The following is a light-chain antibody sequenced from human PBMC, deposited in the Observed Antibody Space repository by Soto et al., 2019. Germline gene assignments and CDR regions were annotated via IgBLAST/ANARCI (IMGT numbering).Light chain of an antibody. J-gene: IGKJ1*01. Sequence: IQMTQSPFSMSASVGDRVTITCQASQDISNYLNRYQQKPGEAPKLLMYAASSLQSGVPSRFSGSGSGTDFTLTISSLQPEDFGTYYCLQDYNYPRTFGQGTKVDIK. CDR1: QDISNY. CDR3: LQDYNYPRT. CDR2: AAS. V-gene: IGKV1-6*01.